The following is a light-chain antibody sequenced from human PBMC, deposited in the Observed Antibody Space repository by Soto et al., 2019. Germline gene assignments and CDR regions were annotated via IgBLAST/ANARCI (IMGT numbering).Light chain of an antibody. CDR1: QALNTR. CDR2: LTS. V-gene: IGKV3-11*01. J-gene: IGKJ1*01. CDR3: HQRPSWPRT. Sequence: EIVLTQSPATLSALPGDRVTLSCRASQALNTRLAWYQHKPGQAPRLLIYLTSNRAAGVPSRFSAWGSETDFTLTISDVQPEDFAVYYCHQRPSWPRTFGQGTKVDI.